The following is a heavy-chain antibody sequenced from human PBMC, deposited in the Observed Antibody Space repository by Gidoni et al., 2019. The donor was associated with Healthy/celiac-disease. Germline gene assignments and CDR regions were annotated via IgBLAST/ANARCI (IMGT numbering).Heavy chain of an antibody. CDR3: ARPYSSGQRSGVDY. Sequence: QVQLVESGGGVVQPGWSLRLSCEASGFTFSSYAMDWVRQAPGKGLEWVAVISYDGSNKYYADSVKGRFTISRDNSKNTLYLQMNSLRAEDTAVYYCARPYSSGQRSGVDYWGQGTLVTVSS. D-gene: IGHD6-19*01. CDR2: ISYDGSNK. CDR1: GFTFSSYA. J-gene: IGHJ4*02. V-gene: IGHV3-30-3*01.